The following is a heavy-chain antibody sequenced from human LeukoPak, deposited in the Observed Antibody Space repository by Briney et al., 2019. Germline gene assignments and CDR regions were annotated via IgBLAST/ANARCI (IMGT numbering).Heavy chain of an antibody. Sequence: GGSLRLSCAASGFTFNGYGMSWVRQAPGKGLEWVANIKEDGSAQYYVGSVKGRFTISRDNAKNSLNLQMNSLRAEDTAVYYCATSSNAPGNHWGQGTLVTVSS. J-gene: IGHJ5*02. CDR3: ATSSNAPGNH. V-gene: IGHV3-7*01. CDR1: GFTFNGYG. D-gene: IGHD2-2*01. CDR2: IKEDGSAQ.